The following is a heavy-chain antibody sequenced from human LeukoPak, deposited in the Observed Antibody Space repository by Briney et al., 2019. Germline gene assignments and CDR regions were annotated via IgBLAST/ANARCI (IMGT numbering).Heavy chain of an antibody. CDR1: GFTFSSYG. V-gene: IGHV3-9*01. D-gene: IGHD4-17*01. CDR3: AKDMGSDGEDAFDI. J-gene: IGHJ3*02. Sequence: PGRSLRLSCAASGFTFSSYGMHWVRQAPGKGLEWVSGISWNSGSIGYADSVKGRFTISRDNAKNSLYLQMNSLRAEDTALYYCAKDMGSDGEDAFDIWGQGTMVTVSS. CDR2: ISWNSGSI.